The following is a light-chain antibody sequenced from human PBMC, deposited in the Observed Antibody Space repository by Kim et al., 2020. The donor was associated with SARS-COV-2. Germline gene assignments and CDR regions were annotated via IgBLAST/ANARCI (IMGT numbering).Light chain of an antibody. CDR3: QQYYSYPVST. J-gene: IGKJ2*02. CDR1: QGISSY. Sequence: AIRMTQSPSSLSASTGDRVTITCRASQGISSYLAWYQQKPGKAPKLLIYAASTLQSGVPSRFSGSGSGTDFTLTISCLQSEDFATYYCQQYYSYPVSTFGQGTKLEI. CDR2: AAS. V-gene: IGKV1-8*01.